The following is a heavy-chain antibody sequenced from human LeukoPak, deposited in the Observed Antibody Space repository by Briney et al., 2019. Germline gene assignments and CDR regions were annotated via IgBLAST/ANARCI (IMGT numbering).Heavy chain of an antibody. CDR1: GDSINNNNYY. J-gene: IGHJ5*02. CDR2: IYYNGRT. D-gene: IGHD6-13*01. CDR3: ARRWGYSSSWSGFGVNWFDP. Sequence: SETLSLTCTVSGDSINNNNYYWGWIRQPPGKGLEWIGNIYYNGRTYYSPSLKSRGTMSVDTSSNQFSLKLSSVTAADTAVYYCARRWGYSSSWSGFGVNWFDPWGQGTLVTVSS. V-gene: IGHV4-39*01.